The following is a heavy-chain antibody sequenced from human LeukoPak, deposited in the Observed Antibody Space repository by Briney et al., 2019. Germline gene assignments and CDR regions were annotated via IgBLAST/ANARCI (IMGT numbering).Heavy chain of an antibody. CDR1: GFTFSSYG. D-gene: IGHD3-22*01. V-gene: IGHV3-30*02. CDR3: ARMNYYDSSGYYYGHHAFDI. J-gene: IGHJ3*02. CDR2: IRYDGSNK. Sequence: GGSLRLSCAASGFTFSSYGMHWVRQAPGKGLEWVAFIRYDGSNKYYADSVKGRFTISRDNSKNTLYLQMNSLRAEDTAVYYCARMNYYDSSGYYYGHHAFDIWGQGTMVTVSS.